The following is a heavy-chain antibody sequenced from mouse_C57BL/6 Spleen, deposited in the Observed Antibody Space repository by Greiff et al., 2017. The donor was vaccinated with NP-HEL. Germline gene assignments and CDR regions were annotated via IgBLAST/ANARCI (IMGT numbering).Heavy chain of an antibody. CDR1: GFTFSSYA. J-gene: IGHJ4*01. CDR2: ISSGGDYI. CDR3: TREAIYYYGSSYGYYAMDY. V-gene: IGHV5-9-1*02. D-gene: IGHD1-1*01. Sequence: VMLVESGEGLVKPGGSLKLSCAASGFTFSSYAMSWVRQTPEKRLEWVAYISSGGDYIYYADTVKGRFTISRDNARNTLYLQMSSLKSEDTAMYYCTREAIYYYGSSYGYYAMDYWGQGTSVTVSS.